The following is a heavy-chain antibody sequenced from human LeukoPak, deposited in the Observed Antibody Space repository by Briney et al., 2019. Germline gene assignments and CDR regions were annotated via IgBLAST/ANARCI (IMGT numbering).Heavy chain of an antibody. CDR2: INAGNGNT. Sequence: ASVKVSCKASGYTFTSYAMHWVRQAPGQRLEWMGWINAGNGNTKYSQKFQGRVTITRHTSASTAYMELSSLRSEDTAVYYCARASSIQTFDYWGQGTLVTVSS. V-gene: IGHV1-3*01. D-gene: IGHD2-21*01. J-gene: IGHJ4*02. CDR1: GYTFTSYA. CDR3: ARASSIQTFDY.